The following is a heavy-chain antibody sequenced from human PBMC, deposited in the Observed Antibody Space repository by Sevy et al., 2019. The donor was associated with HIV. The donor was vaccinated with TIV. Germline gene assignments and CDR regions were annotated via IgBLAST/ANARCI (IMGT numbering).Heavy chain of an antibody. CDR2: INQDGSEN. CDR3: AREQITGAKPEYMDA. J-gene: IGHJ5*02. V-gene: IGHV3-7*01. Sequence: GGSLRLSCAASGFTFSNYWMSWVSQAPGKGLECVANINQDGSENYYLDSVKGRVIVSRDNAKNSLYLQMNSRRAGYSAVYYCAREQITGAKPEYMDAWGQGTLVTVSS. CDR1: GFTFSNYW. D-gene: IGHD1-20*01.